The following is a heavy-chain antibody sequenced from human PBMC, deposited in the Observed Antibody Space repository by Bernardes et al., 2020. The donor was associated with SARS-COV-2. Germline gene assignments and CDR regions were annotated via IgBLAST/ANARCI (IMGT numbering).Heavy chain of an antibody. CDR1: WFSLSPSGMC. J-gene: IGHJ6*02. Sequence: SGFTLLKPTQTLTLTCPFSWFSLSPSGMCVSWIRQPPGKALEWLARIDWDDDKYYSTSLKTRLTISKDTSKNQVVLTMTNMDPVDTATYYCARMEIRYSYGQYYYYDMDVWGQGTTVTVSS. CDR2: IDWDDDK. CDR3: ARMEIRYSYGQYYYYDMDV. V-gene: IGHV2-70*11. D-gene: IGHD5-18*01.